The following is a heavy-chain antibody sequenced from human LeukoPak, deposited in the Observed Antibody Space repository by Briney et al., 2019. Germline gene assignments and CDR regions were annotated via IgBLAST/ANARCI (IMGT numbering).Heavy chain of an antibody. D-gene: IGHD2-2*01. CDR2: ISSSSSYI. CDR3: ARCSVPADDY. Sequence: PGGSLRLSCAASGFTFSSYSMNWVRQAPGKGLEWVSSISSSSSYIYYADSVEGRFTISRDNAKNSLYLQMNSLRAEDTAVYYCARCSVPADDYWGQGTLVTVSS. V-gene: IGHV3-21*01. CDR1: GFTFSSYS. J-gene: IGHJ4*02.